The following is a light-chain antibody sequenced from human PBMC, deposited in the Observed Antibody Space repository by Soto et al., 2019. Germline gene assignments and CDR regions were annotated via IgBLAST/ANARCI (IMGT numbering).Light chain of an antibody. V-gene: IGLV2-14*01. Sequence: QSALTQPASVSGSPGQSITISCTGTSSDVGGYDYVSWYQLHPGKAPKLMVFEVSNRPSGVSYRFSGSNSGNTASLAISGLQAEEEADYFCSSYSISTAYLFGTGTKVTVL. J-gene: IGLJ1*01. CDR3: SSYSISTAYL. CDR1: SSDVGGYDY. CDR2: EVS.